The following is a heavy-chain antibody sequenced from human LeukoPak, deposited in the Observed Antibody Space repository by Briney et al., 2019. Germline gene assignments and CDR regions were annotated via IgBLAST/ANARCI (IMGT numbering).Heavy chain of an antibody. V-gene: IGHV5-51*01. D-gene: IGHD2-8*01. J-gene: IGHJ6*03. CDR3: ARLAYCSNDVCYSHYYYSMDV. CDR2: IYPDDSDT. Sequence: GESLKISCKGSGYTFSSYWIGWVRQMPGKGLEWMGIIYPDDSDTRYSPSFQGQVTISADKSISTAYLQWSSLKASDTAMYYCARLAYCSNDVCYSHYYYSMDVWGKGTTVTVSS. CDR1: GYTFSSYW.